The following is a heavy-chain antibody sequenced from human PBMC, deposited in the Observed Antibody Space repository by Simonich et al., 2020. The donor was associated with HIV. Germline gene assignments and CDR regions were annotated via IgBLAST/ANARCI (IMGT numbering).Heavy chain of an antibody. D-gene: IGHD6-19*01. CDR2: ISYDGSNK. J-gene: IGHJ4*02. V-gene: IGHV3-30*07. CDR3: ARDLVPYSSGWYGDY. Sequence: QVQLVESGGGVVQPGRSLRLSCAASGFTFSSYAMHWVRQAPGKGLEWVAVISYDGSNKYYADSVKGRFTISRDNSKNTLYLQMNSLRAEDTAGYYCARDLVPYSSGWYGDYWGQGTLVTVSS. CDR1: GFTFSSYA.